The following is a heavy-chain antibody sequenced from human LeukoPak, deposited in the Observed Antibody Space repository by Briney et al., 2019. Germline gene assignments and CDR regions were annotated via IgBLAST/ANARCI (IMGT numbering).Heavy chain of an antibody. CDR1: GGSISSYY. Sequence: SETLSLTCTVSGGSISSYYWSWIRRPPGKGLEWIGHIYYSGGTNYNPSLKSRVTISVDTSKNQFSLKLSSVTAADTAVYYCARGVGSSWYIFDYWGQGTLVTVSS. V-gene: IGHV4-59*12. J-gene: IGHJ4*02. CDR3: ARGVGSSWYIFDY. D-gene: IGHD6-13*01. CDR2: IYYSGGT.